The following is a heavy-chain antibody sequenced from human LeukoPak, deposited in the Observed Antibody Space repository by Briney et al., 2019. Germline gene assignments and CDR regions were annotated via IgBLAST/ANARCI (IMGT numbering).Heavy chain of an antibody. D-gene: IGHD3-22*01. CDR1: GGTFSSYA. V-gene: IGHV1-69*13. J-gene: IGHJ4*02. Sequence: SVKVSCKASGGTFSSYAISWVRQAPGQGLEWMGGIIPIFGTANYAQKFQGRVTITADESTSTAYMELSSLRSEDTAVYYRAAIGDYYDSSGYHPFDYWGQGTLVTVSS. CDR2: IIPIFGTA. CDR3: AAIGDYYDSSGYHPFDY.